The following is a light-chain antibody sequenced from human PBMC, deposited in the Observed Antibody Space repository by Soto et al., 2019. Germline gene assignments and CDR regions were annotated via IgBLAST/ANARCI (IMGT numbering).Light chain of an antibody. V-gene: IGLV1-51*01. J-gene: IGLJ2*01. CDR1: GSNIGNNY. CDR2: YDN. Sequence: HSVLTQPPSVSAAPGEKVTISCSGSGSNIGNNYVSWYQQLPGTAPKLLIYYDNKRPSGIPDRFSGSKSGTSATLGITGLQTGDEANYYCGTWDSSLSAGGVFGGGTKVTVL. CDR3: GTWDSSLSAGGV.